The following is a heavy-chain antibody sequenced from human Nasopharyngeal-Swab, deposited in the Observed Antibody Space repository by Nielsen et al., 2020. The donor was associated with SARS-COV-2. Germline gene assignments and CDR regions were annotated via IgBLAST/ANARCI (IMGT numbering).Heavy chain of an antibody. J-gene: IGHJ5*02. V-gene: IGHV3-23*01. CDR3: AKDRWRSSSWYGNWFDP. D-gene: IGHD6-13*01. Sequence: VRQAPGKGLEWVSAISGSGGSTYYADSVKGRFTISRDNSKNTLYLQMNSLRAEDTAVYYCAKDRWRSSSWYGNWFDPWGQGTPVTVSS. CDR2: ISGSGGST.